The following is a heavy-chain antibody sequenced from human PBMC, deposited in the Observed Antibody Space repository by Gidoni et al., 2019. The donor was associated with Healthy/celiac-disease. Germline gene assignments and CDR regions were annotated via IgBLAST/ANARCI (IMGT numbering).Heavy chain of an antibody. CDR2: IYYSGST. CDR3: ARSYKRKYFDY. CDR1: GGSISSYY. Sequence: QVQLQESGPGLVKPSETLSLTCTVPGGSISSYYWSWIRQPPGKGLEWIGYIYYSGSTNYNPSLKSRVTISVDTSKNQFSLKLSSVTAADTAVYYCARSYKRKYFDYWGQGTLVTVSS. J-gene: IGHJ4*02. D-gene: IGHD1-1*01. V-gene: IGHV4-59*01.